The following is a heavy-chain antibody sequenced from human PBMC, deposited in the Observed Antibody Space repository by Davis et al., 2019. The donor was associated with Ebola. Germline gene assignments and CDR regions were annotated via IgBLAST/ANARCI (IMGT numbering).Heavy chain of an antibody. Sequence: GESLKIFCKDSGNRFNSHWIGWVRQMPGKGLEWMGIIYTGDSDTRYSPSFRGQVTISADKSIKTAFLQWSSLKASDTAMYYCASLRRTITGMDDGFDIWGQGTMVTVSS. CDR1: GNRFNSHW. CDR3: ASLRRTITGMDDGFDI. D-gene: IGHD1-20*01. CDR2: IYTGDSDT. V-gene: IGHV5-51*01. J-gene: IGHJ3*02.